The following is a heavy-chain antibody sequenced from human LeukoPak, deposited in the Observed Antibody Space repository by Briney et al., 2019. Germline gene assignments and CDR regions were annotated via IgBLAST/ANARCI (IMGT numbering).Heavy chain of an antibody. CDR2: INLNSGGT. D-gene: IGHD3-16*02. J-gene: IGHJ6*02. Sequence: ASVKVSCKASGYTFTGYYMHWVRQAPGQGLEWMGWINLNSGGTSFAQKFQGRVTMTRDTSISTAYMELTRLRSDDTAVYYCARELAGELSDYYYYYALDVWGQGTTVTVSS. CDR1: GYTFTGYY. V-gene: IGHV1-2*02. CDR3: ARELAGELSDYYYYYALDV.